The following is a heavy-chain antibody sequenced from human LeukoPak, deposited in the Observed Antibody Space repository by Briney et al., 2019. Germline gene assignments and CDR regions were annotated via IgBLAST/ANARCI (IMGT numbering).Heavy chain of an antibody. CDR2: ISGSGGST. J-gene: IGHJ4*02. D-gene: IGHD2-2*01. Sequence: PGGSLRLSCVASGFTFSSYSMSWVRQAPGKGLEWVSAISGSGGSTYYADSVKGRFTISRDNSKNTLYLQMNSLRAEDTAVYYCAKDWTPAALYYFDYWGQGTLVTVSS. CDR1: GFTFSSYS. CDR3: AKDWTPAALYYFDY. V-gene: IGHV3-23*01.